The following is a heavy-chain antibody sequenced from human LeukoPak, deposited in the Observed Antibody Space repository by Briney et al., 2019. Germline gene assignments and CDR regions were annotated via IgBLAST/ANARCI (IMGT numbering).Heavy chain of an antibody. Sequence: SETLSLTCTVSGGSIGSYYWSWVRQPPGKGLEWIGYIYYTGSTNYNPSLKSRVTISVDTSKNQFSLKLSSVTAADTAVYYCARDGYDSSGTPLHAFDIWGQGTMVTASS. J-gene: IGHJ3*02. V-gene: IGHV4-59*01. CDR2: IYYTGST. D-gene: IGHD3-22*01. CDR1: GGSIGSYY. CDR3: ARDGYDSSGTPLHAFDI.